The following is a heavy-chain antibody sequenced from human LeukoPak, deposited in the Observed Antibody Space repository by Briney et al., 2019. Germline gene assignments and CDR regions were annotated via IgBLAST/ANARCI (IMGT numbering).Heavy chain of an antibody. CDR3: ASGSSFLDY. CDR2: IKEDGSEK. V-gene: IGHV3-7*01. J-gene: IGHJ4*02. Sequence: GGSLRLSCAASGFSFRSYGMSWVRQAPGKGLEWVANIKEDGSEKYYVDSVKGRFTISRDNAKKSLYLQLSRLRAEDTAMYYCASGSSFLDYWGQGTLSPSPQ. CDR1: GFSFRSYG. D-gene: IGHD3-10*01.